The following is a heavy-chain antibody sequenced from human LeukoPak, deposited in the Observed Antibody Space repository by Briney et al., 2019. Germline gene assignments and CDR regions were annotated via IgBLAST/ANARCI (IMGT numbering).Heavy chain of an antibody. CDR1: GFTFSDYY. Sequence: GGSLRLSCAASGFTFSDYYMSWIRQAPGKGLEWVSYISSSSSYTNYADSVKGRFTISRGNAKNSLYLQMNSLRAEDTAVYYCAKLRQLWFPDAWGQGTLVTVSS. V-gene: IGHV3-11*03. D-gene: IGHD5-18*01. J-gene: IGHJ4*02. CDR2: ISSSSSYT. CDR3: AKLRQLWFPDA.